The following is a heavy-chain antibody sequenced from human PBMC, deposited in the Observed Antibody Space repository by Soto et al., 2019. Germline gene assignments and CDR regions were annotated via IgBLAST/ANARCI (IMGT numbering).Heavy chain of an antibody. CDR2: IGPESGAT. D-gene: IGHD1-26*01. CDR1: GYTFTGHY. J-gene: IGHJ4*02. CDR3: GRGRSGQIVVFY. V-gene: IGHV1-2*02. Sequence: ASVKVSCKTSGYTFTGHYIHWVRQAPEQGPEWMGEIGPESGATRYAQKFRRRVTMTRDTSITTVYMELNNLSPDDTAVYYCGRGRSGQIVVFYWGQGTPVTVSS.